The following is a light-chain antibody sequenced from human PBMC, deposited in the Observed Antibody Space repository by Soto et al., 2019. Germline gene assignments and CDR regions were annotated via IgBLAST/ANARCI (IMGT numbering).Light chain of an antibody. CDR2: ENN. J-gene: IGLJ1*01. Sequence: QSVLTQPPSVSAAPGQKVTISCSGSSSNIGNNYVSWYQQLPGTAPKLLIYENNKRPSGIPDRFSGSKSGTSATLGITGLQTGDEADYYWGTWDSSLSVFYVFGTGTKVTVL. V-gene: IGLV1-51*02. CDR1: SSNIGNNY. CDR3: GTWDSSLSVFYV.